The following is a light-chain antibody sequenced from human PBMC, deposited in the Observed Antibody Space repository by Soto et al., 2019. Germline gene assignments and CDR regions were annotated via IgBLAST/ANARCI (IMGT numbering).Light chain of an antibody. Sequence: IVLTQSPGTLSLSPGERATLSCRASQSFNSIYLAWYQQKPGQAPRLLIYGASSRATGIPDRFSGSGSGTDFTLTISSLQSEDFAVYYCQQYINWPRTFGQGTKVDIK. CDR2: GAS. CDR3: QQYINWPRT. V-gene: IGKV3-20*01. CDR1: QSFNSIY. J-gene: IGKJ1*01.